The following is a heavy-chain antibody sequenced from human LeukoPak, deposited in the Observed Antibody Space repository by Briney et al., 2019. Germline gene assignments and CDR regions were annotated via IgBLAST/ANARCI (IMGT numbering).Heavy chain of an antibody. CDR2: SGSNT. J-gene: IGHJ3*02. V-gene: IGHV3-23*01. CDR1: GFTFSSDA. D-gene: IGHD2-21*02. CDR3: ARDLVGTGAFDM. Sequence: GGSLRLSCAASGFTFSSDAMGWVRQAPGKGLEWVSVSGSNTYYADSVKGRFTIPRDNSKNTLSLQMNSRRVEDTAVYYCARDLVGTGAFDMWGQGTMVTVSS.